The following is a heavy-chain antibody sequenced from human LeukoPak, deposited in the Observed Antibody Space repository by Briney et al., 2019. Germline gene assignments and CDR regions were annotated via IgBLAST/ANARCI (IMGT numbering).Heavy chain of an antibody. CDR2: ISSSSSYI. V-gene: IGHV3-21*01. J-gene: IGHJ4*02. Sequence: GGSLRLSCAGSGFTFSSYSMNWVRQAPGKGLEWVSSISSSSSYIYYADSVKGRFTISRDNAKKSLYLQMNSLRAEDTAVYYCARADWDTAMIDYWGQGTVVTVSS. CDR3: ARADWDTAMIDY. D-gene: IGHD5-18*01. CDR1: GFTFSSYS.